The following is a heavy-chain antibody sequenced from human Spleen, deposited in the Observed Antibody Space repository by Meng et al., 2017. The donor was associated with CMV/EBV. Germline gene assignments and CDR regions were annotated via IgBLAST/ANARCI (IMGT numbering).Heavy chain of an antibody. Sequence: SLKISCAASGFTFDEYGIDWVRQIPGKGLEWVSGISWSGGCLGYVDSVKGRVTISRDNSKNSLYLQMNSLRTEDTALYFCARGYGAATHGGFDPWGQGTLVTVSS. V-gene: IGHV3-9*01. D-gene: IGHD2-15*01. CDR1: GFTFDEYG. CDR3: ARGYGAATHGGFDP. CDR2: ISWSGGCL. J-gene: IGHJ5*02.